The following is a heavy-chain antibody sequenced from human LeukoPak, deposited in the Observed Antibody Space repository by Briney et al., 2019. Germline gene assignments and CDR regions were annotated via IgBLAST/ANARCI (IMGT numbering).Heavy chain of an antibody. CDR3: ARLRGAMTPVTSDFDY. Sequence: RSSETLSLTCTVSGGSINSGGYYWNWIRQPPGKGLEWIGSGFYSGSAYYNPSLKSRLTISVDTSKNQLSLDLSSVTAADTAVYYCARLRGAMTPVTSDFDYWGQGTLVTVSS. V-gene: IGHV4-39*01. D-gene: IGHD4-17*01. CDR2: GFYSGSA. J-gene: IGHJ4*02. CDR1: GGSINSGGYY.